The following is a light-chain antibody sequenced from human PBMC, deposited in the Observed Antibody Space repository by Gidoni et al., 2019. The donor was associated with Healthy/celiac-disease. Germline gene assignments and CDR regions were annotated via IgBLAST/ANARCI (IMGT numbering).Light chain of an antibody. CDR1: QSISSW. CDR2: KAS. J-gene: IGKJ1*01. CDR3: QQYNSYWT. Sequence: DIQMTQSPSTLSASVGDRVTITCRASQSISSWLDWYQQKPGKAPKLLIYKASSLESGVPSRFSGRGSGTEFTLTIISLQPDDFATYYCQQYNSYWTFGQGTKVEIK. V-gene: IGKV1-5*03.